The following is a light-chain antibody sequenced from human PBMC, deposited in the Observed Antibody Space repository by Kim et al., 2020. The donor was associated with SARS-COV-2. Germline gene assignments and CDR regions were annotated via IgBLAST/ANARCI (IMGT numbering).Light chain of an antibody. J-gene: IGKJ1*01. CDR1: QSVSSSY. CDR2: GAS. V-gene: IGKV3-20*01. Sequence: PGERATLSCRASQSVSSSYLAWYQQKPGQAPRLLIYGASGRATGIPDRFSGSGSGTDFTLTITRLEPEDFAVYYCQQFGTSPWTFGQGTKV. CDR3: QQFGTSPWT.